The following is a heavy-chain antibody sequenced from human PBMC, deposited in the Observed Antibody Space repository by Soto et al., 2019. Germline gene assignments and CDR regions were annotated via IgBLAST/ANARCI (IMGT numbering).Heavy chain of an antibody. CDR3: ARYKSNYYYGMDV. CDR1: GGSMSSYY. J-gene: IGHJ6*02. Sequence: PSETLSLTCTVSGGSMSSYYWSWIRQPPGKGLECIGYIYDSGTNYNPSLKSRLTMSIDTSRNQFSLKLSSVTAADTAVYYCARYKSNYYYGMDVWGQGTMVTVSS. V-gene: IGHV4-59*01. D-gene: IGHD1-20*01. CDR2: IYDSGT.